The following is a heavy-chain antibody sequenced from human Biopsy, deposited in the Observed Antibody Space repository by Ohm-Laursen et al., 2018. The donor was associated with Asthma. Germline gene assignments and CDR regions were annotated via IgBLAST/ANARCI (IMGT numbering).Heavy chain of an antibody. J-gene: IGHJ4*02. CDR2: IYSGGTS. CDR3: ARDAPTGGYIDY. V-gene: IGHV3-66*01. D-gene: IGHD7-27*01. Sequence: SLRLSCAASGFAVSRDHMFWVRQAPGKGLEWVSVIYSGGTSHTADSVRGRFTISRDYSKNTSYLQMHSLRAEDTAVYYCARDAPTGGYIDYWGLGTLVTVSS. CDR1: GFAVSRDH.